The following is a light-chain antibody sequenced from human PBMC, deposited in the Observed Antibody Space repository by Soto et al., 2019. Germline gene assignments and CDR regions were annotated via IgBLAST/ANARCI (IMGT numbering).Light chain of an antibody. Sequence: IVLTQSPGTLYLSPGERATLSCRASQYMTRTYIAWYQQKPGQAPRLLIYAASNRATGIPDKFSGSGSGTDYSLTITRLEPEYSAVYYCHQYDKAPQTFGQGTKVEIK. CDR1: QYMTRTY. CDR3: HQYDKAPQT. J-gene: IGKJ2*01. V-gene: IGKV3-20*01. CDR2: AAS.